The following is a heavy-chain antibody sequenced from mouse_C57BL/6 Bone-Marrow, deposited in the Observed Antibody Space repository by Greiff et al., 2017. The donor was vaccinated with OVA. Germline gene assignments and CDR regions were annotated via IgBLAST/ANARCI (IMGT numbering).Heavy chain of an antibody. V-gene: IGHV1-81*01. CDR1: GYTFTSYG. CDR2: IYPRSGNT. Sequence: QVQLQQSGAELARPGASVKLSCKASGYTFTSYGISWVKQRTGQGLEWIGEIYPRSGNTYYNEKFKGKATLTADKSSSTAYMELRSLTSEDSAVYFCARYNYGSSLYWYFDVWGTGTTVTVSS. CDR3: ARYNYGSSLYWYFDV. J-gene: IGHJ1*03. D-gene: IGHD1-1*01.